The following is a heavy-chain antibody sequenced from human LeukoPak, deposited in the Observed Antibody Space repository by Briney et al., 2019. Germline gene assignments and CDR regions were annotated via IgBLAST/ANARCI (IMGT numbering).Heavy chain of an antibody. CDR1: GYTFTGYY. CDR2: INPNSGGT. Sequence: ASVKVSCKASGYTFTGYYMHWVRQAPGQGLEWMAWINPNSGGTNYAQKFQGRVTMTRDTSITTAYLELSSLRSDDTAVYYCAREVDCSSPSCQLDYWGQGTLVNVSS. V-gene: IGHV1-2*02. CDR3: AREVDCSSPSCQLDY. D-gene: IGHD2-2*01. J-gene: IGHJ4*02.